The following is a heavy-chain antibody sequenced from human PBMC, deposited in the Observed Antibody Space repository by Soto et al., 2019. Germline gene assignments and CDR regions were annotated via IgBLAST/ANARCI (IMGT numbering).Heavy chain of an antibody. Sequence: ASVKVSCKASGYTFTNYYLHWVRQAPGQGLEWVGMINPSARSASYAQKLRGRITRDRDTSTTTVYMELSRLTFEDTAVYFCARDNSAANGVLDHWGQGTLVTVSS. V-gene: IGHV1-46*04. CDR2: INPSARSA. CDR1: GYTFTNYY. CDR3: ARDNSAANGVLDH. D-gene: IGHD1-1*01. J-gene: IGHJ4*02.